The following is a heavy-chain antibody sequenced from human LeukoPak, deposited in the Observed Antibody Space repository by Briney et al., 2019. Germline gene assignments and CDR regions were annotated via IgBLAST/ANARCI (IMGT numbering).Heavy chain of an antibody. J-gene: IGHJ4*02. CDR2: INHSGST. CDR1: GGSFSGYY. CDR3: ARHSVQNYYDSSGYIPFDY. D-gene: IGHD3-22*01. V-gene: IGHV4-34*01. Sequence: PSETLSLTCAVYGGSFSGYYWSWIRQPPGKGLEWIGEINHSGSTNYNPSLKSRVTISVDTSKNQFSLKLSSVTAADTAVYYCARHSVQNYYDSSGYIPFDYWGQGTLVTVSS.